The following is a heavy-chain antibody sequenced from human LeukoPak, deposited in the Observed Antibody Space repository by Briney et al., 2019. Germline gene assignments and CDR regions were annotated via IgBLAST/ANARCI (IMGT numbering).Heavy chain of an antibody. CDR3: AREDIVVADKYYFDS. D-gene: IGHD6-19*01. J-gene: IGHJ4*02. CDR2: ITSSSSSI. Sequence: GGSLRLSCAASGFTFSTYTLSWVRQAPGKGLEWVSSITSSSSSIYYADSVKGRFTISRDNAKNTLYLQMNSLRAEDTAVYYCAREDIVVADKYYFDSWGQGTLVTVSS. V-gene: IGHV3-21*04. CDR1: GFTFSTYT.